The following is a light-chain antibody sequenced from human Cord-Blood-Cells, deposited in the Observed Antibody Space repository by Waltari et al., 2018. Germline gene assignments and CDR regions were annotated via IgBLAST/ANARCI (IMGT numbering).Light chain of an antibody. Sequence: EIVLTQSPGTLSLSPGERATLSCRASQSVSSSYLAWYQQKPGQAPRLLIYGASSKATGIPDRFSGHWFGTDFHPTLSRLGPENFAVEYCQQYGSPPPWTFGQGTKVEIK. CDR3: QQYGSPPPWT. V-gene: IGKV3-20*01. CDR2: GAS. J-gene: IGKJ1*01. CDR1: QSVSSSY.